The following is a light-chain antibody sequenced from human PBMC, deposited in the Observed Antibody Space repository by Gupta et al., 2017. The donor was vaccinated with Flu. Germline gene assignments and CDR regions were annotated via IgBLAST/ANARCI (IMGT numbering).Light chain of an antibody. J-gene: IGKJ4*01. V-gene: IGKV4-1*01. CDR2: WTS. CDR1: QSVLYSSNHKNY. Sequence: DILISPSPDSLAVSLGETATIYGKSSQSVLYSSNHKNYLAWYQQKPRQAPKLLIYWTSTREAGVPARFSGSGSGTKFTLTISSLQAEDFAVYYCQQFYRYPDTFGRGTKLQIK. CDR3: QQFYRYPDT.